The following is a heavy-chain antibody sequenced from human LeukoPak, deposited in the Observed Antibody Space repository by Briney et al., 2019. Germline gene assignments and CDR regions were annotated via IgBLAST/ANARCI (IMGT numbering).Heavy chain of an antibody. Sequence: GGSLRLSCAASGFTFSDYHMSWIRQAPGKWREWVSYISSSGSTIYYADSVKGRFTISRDNAKNSLYLQMNRLRAEDTAVYYCARDPLKATVTTTYYFDYWGQGTLVTVSS. CDR2: ISSSGSTI. D-gene: IGHD4-17*01. CDR3: ARDPLKATVTTTYYFDY. CDR1: GFTFSDYH. V-gene: IGHV3-11*04. J-gene: IGHJ4*02.